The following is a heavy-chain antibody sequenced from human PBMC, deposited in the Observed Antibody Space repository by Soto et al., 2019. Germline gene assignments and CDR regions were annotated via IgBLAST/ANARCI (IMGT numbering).Heavy chain of an antibody. CDR1: GFTFSSYA. V-gene: IGHV3-23*01. Sequence: PGGSLRLSCAASGFTFSSYAMSWVRQAPGKGLEWVSAISGSGRSTYYADSVKGRFTISRDNSKNTLYLQMNSLRAEDTAVYYCAKEVGYSSGWSEFDYWGQGTLVTVSS. J-gene: IGHJ4*02. CDR2: ISGSGRST. D-gene: IGHD6-19*01. CDR3: AKEVGYSSGWSEFDY.